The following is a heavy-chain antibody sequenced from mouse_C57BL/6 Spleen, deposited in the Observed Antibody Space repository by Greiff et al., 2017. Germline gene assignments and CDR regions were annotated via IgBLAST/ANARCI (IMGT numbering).Heavy chain of an antibody. CDR3: TASWDENAMDY. CDR2: IDPETGGT. CDR1: GYTFTDYE. V-gene: IGHV1-15*01. Sequence: QVQLQQSGAELVRPGASVTLSCKASGYTFTDYEMHWVKQTPVHGLEWIGAIDPETGGTAYNQKFKGKAILTADKSSSTAYMERRSLTSEDSAVYYCTASWDENAMDYWGQGTSVTVSS. D-gene: IGHD4-1*01. J-gene: IGHJ4*01.